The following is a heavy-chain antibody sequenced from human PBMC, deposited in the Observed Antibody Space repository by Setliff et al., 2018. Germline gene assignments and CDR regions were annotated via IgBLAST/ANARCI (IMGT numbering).Heavy chain of an antibody. J-gene: IGHJ4*02. CDR2: INPSGGST. CDR1: GYTFTGYY. Sequence: ASVKVSCKASGYTFTGYYMHWVRQAPGQGLEWMGIINPSGGSTSYAQKFQGRVTMTRDTSTSTVYMELSRLRSDDTAVYYCARRRYYYDSSGYRWGGFYFDYWGQGTLVTVS. CDR3: ARRRYYYDSSGYRWGGFYFDY. V-gene: IGHV1-46*01. D-gene: IGHD3-22*01.